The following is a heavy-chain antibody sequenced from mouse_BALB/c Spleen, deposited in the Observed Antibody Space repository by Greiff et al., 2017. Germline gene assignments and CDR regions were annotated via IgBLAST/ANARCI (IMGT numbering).Heavy chain of an antibody. CDR2: ISNGGGST. D-gene: IGHD6-1*01. J-gene: IGHJ2*01. Sequence: EVKLMESGGGLVQPGGSLKLSCAASGFTFSSYTMSWVRQTPEKRLEWVAYISNGGGSTYYPDTVKGRFTISRDNAKNTLYLQMSSLKSEDTAMYYCARLGAYYFDYWGQGTTLTVSS. CDR3: ARLGAYYFDY. CDR1: GFTFSSYT. V-gene: IGHV5-12-2*01.